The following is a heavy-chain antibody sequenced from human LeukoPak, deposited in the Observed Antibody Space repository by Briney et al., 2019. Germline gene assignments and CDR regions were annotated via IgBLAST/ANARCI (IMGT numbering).Heavy chain of an antibody. J-gene: IGHJ4*02. Sequence: SETLSLTWTLSARSIRIGGYYWSWIRQPPGKGLEWIGYIYYSGSTYYNPSLKSRVTISVDTSKNQFSLKPSSVTAADTAVYYSARAYASSWSLDYWGQGTLVTVSS. D-gene: IGHD6-13*01. V-gene: IGHV4-31*02. CDR1: ARSIRIGGYY. CDR3: ARAYASSWSLDY. CDR2: IYYSGST.